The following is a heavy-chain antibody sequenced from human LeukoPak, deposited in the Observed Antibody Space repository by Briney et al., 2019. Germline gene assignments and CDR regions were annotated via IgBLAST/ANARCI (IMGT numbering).Heavy chain of an antibody. CDR2: IIPIFGTA. CDR3: ARGVVGATTGAYSFDY. J-gene: IGHJ4*02. D-gene: IGHD1-26*01. Sequence: SVKVSCKASGYTFTSYGISWVRQAPGQGLEWMGGIIPIFGTADYAQKFQGRVTITADESTSTAYMELSSLKSEDTAVYYCARGVVGATTGAYSFDYWGQGTLVTVSS. CDR1: GYTFTSYG. V-gene: IGHV1-69*13.